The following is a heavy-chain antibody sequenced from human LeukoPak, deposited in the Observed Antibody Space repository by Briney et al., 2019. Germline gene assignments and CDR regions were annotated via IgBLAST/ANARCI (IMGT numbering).Heavy chain of an antibody. Sequence: PGGSLRLSCAASGFTFDDYAMHWVRQAPGKGLEWVSGISWNSGSIGYADSVKGRFTISRDNAKNFLYLQMNSLRAEDTALYYCAKDVNYYDSSGFDYWGQGTLVTVSS. D-gene: IGHD3-22*01. CDR1: GFTFDDYA. CDR2: ISWNSGSI. CDR3: AKDVNYYDSSGFDY. V-gene: IGHV3-9*01. J-gene: IGHJ4*02.